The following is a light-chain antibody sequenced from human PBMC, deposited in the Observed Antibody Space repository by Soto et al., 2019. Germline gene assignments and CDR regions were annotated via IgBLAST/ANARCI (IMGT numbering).Light chain of an antibody. J-gene: IGLJ1*01. CDR3: SSYTSSRTLA. CDR1: SSDVGGYNY. CDR2: DVS. V-gene: IGLV2-14*01. Sequence: QSVLTQPASVSGSPGQSITISCTGTSSDVGGYNYVSWYQQPPGKVPKLMIYDVSDRPSGVSSRFSGSKAGNTASLTISGLQAEDEADYYCSSYTSSRTLAFGTGTKVTVL.